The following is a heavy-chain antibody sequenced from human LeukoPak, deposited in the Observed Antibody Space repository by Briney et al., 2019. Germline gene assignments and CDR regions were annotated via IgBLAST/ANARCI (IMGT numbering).Heavy chain of an antibody. J-gene: IGHJ4*02. V-gene: IGHV5-51*01. CDR3: ARLRPGYLDY. D-gene: IGHD6-13*01. CDR2: IYPCDCDT. CDR1: GYSFTSYW. Sequence: GESLKISCKASGYSFTSYWIGWVRQMPGRDLEGMGMIYPCDCDTRYSPYFQSQVTISADKSITTAYLQWSSLKASDTAMYYCARLRPGYLDYWGQGPPATVSS.